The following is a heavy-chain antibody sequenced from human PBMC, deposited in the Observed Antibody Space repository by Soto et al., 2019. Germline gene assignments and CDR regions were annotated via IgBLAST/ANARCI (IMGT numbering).Heavy chain of an antibody. CDR2: MHHNGET. D-gene: IGHD6-25*01. Sequence: QVQLQESGPGLVKPSETLSLTCTVSGGSVSSDYWSWVRQPPGEGLEWIGYMHHNGETRYNPSLKSRFTMSVQTSKNQFARTLPSVTAVDSAVYYCSRQPPATAAFGIRGQGRMVTVSS. CDR1: GGSVSSDY. V-gene: IGHV4-59*08. CDR3: SRQPPATAAFGI. J-gene: IGHJ3*02.